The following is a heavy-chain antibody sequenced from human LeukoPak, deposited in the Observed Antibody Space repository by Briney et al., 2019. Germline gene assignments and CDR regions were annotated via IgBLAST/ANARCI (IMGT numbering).Heavy chain of an antibody. J-gene: IGHJ4*02. CDR2: IYYSGST. V-gene: IGHV4-31*03. Sequence: PSQTLSLTCIVSGGSISSGNYYWSWIRQHPGKGLEWIGYIYYSGSTYYNPSLKSRVTISVDTSKNQFSLKLSSVTAADTAVYYCARDSPGYSGSYYFDYWGQGTLVTVSS. CDR1: GGSISSGNYY. CDR3: ARDSPGYSGSYYFDY. D-gene: IGHD1-26*01.